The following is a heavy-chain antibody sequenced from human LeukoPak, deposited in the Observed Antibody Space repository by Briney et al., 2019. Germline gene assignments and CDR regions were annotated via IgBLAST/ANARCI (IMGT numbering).Heavy chain of an antibody. CDR1: GYTLTELS. CDR3: ARKAVLLGYFDY. Sequence: ASVKVPCKVSGYTLTELSVHWVRQAPGKGLEWMGGFDPEDGETIYAQKFQGRVTMTTDTSTSTAYMELRSLTSDDTAVYYCARKAVLLGYFDYWGQGTLVTVSS. J-gene: IGHJ4*02. CDR2: FDPEDGET. V-gene: IGHV1-24*01. D-gene: IGHD3-10*01.